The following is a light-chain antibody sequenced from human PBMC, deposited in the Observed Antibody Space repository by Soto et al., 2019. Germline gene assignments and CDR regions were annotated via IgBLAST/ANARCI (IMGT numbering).Light chain of an antibody. Sequence: DIQMTQSPSTLSASVGDRVTITCRASQSISSWLAWYQQKPGKAPKLLIYDASSLESGVPSRFSGSGSGTEFTLNISSLQPDDFATYYCQQYNSSPWPFGQGTQVEIK. V-gene: IGKV1-5*01. CDR2: DAS. CDR3: QQYNSSPWP. J-gene: IGKJ1*01. CDR1: QSISSW.